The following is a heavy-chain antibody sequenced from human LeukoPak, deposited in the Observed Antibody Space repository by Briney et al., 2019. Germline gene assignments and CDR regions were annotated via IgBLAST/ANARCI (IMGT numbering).Heavy chain of an antibody. CDR3: TRGSSGYGNFDC. Sequence: PGGSLRLSCAASEFTINNYWMHWVRQAPGEGLVWVSRINSDGSTTNYAGSVKGRFTISRDNAKNTLYLQMNSLQAEDTGVYYCTRGSSGYGNFDCWGQGTLVTVSS. D-gene: IGHD5-18*01. V-gene: IGHV3-74*01. CDR1: EFTINNYW. CDR2: INSDGSTT. J-gene: IGHJ4*02.